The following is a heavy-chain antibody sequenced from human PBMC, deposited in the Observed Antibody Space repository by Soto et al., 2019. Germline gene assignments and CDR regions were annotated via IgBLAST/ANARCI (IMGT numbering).Heavy chain of an antibody. V-gene: IGHV4-4*07. J-gene: IGHJ2*01. CDR1: GGSITNHY. CDR2: AYSTGST. Sequence: QVHLQESGPGLVKPSETLSLTCTVSGGSITNHYWSWIRQPAGKELEWIGRAYSTGSTNYKPSLRSLVTMSLDTSKMQFSLQLTSVTAADTALYYCARESYSGGVWSFDLWGRGTLVTVSS. D-gene: IGHD6-19*01. CDR3: ARESYSGGVWSFDL.